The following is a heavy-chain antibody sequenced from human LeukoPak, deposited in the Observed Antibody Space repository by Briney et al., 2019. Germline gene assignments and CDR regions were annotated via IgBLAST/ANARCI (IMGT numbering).Heavy chain of an antibody. CDR1: GFTFNSYA. D-gene: IGHD5-12*01. Sequence: GGSLRLSCAASGFTFNSYAIHWVRQAPGKGLEWVAVIAYDGSNKYYADSVKGRFTISRDNSKNTLYLQLNSLRPEDTAVYYCARDQLAYSGYDTLFDYWGQGTLVTVSS. CDR2: IAYDGSNK. CDR3: ARDQLAYSGYDTLFDY. V-gene: IGHV3-30*04. J-gene: IGHJ4*02.